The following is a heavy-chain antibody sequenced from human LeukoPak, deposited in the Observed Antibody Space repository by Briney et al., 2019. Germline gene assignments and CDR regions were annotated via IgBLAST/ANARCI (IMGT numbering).Heavy chain of an antibody. V-gene: IGHV3-21*01. CDR3: ARGDYSNYGGAFDI. J-gene: IGHJ3*02. Sequence: GGSLRLSCAASGFTFSSYWMHWVRQAPGKGLEWVSSISSSSSYIYYADSVKGRFTISRDNAKNSLYLQMNSLRAEDTAVYYCARGDYSNYGGAFDIWGQGTMVTVSS. CDR1: GFTFSSYW. D-gene: IGHD4-11*01. CDR2: ISSSSSYI.